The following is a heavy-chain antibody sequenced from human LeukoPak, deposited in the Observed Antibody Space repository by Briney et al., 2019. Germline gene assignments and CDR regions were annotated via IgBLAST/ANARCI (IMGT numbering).Heavy chain of an antibody. Sequence: MASETLSLTCSVSAGSISSYYWGWIRQPPGKGLEWIGYIYYSGSTNYNPSLKSRVTISVDTSKNQFSLKLSSVTAADTAVYYCARVRGAFDIWGQGTMVTVSS. CDR2: IYYSGST. J-gene: IGHJ3*02. V-gene: IGHV4-59*01. CDR1: AGSISSYY. CDR3: ARVRGAFDI.